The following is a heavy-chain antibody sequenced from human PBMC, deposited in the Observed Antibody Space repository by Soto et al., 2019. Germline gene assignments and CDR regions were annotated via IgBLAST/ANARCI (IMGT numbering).Heavy chain of an antibody. CDR3: ARLALIGFWSGYYTGRGSNYMDV. CDR2: ISSSGSTI. Sequence: GGSLRLSCAASGFTFSDYYMSWIRQAPGKGLEWVSYISSSGSTIYYADSVKGRFTISRDNAKNSLYLQMNSLRAEDTAVYYCARLALIGFWSGYYTGRGSNYMDVWGKGTTVTVSS. V-gene: IGHV3-11*01. J-gene: IGHJ6*03. D-gene: IGHD3-3*01. CDR1: GFTFSDYY.